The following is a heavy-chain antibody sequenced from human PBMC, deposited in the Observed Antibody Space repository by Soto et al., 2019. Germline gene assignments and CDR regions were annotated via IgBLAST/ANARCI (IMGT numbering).Heavy chain of an antibody. D-gene: IGHD3-22*01. V-gene: IGHV3-21*01. CDR2: ISSSSSYI. CDR1: GFTFSSYS. CDR3: ARDYYYDSSGYYAGFDY. Sequence: GGSLRLSCAASGFTFSSYSMNWVRQAPGKGMEWVSSISSSSSYIYYADSVKGRFTISRDNAKNSLYLQMNSLRAEDTAVYYCARDYYYDSSGYYAGFDYWGQGTLVTVSS. J-gene: IGHJ4*02.